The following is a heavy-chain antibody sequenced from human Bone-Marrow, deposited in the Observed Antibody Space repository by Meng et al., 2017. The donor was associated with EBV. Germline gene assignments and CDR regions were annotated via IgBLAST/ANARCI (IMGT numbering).Heavy chain of an antibody. J-gene: IGHJ5*02. V-gene: IGHV1-69*06. CDR2: FLPILGAA. CDR1: GDIFTNLA. Sequence: QVPLGQSGAAVKKPGSSVKVSCKASGDIFTNLAFTWVRQVPGKGLEWMGGFLPILGAANYAQKFQGRLTITADKSTTTAFMELRSLRVDDTAVYFCARDGIAVPGGSNWFDPWGQGTLVTVSS. CDR3: ARDGIAVPGGSNWFDP. D-gene: IGHD6-19*01.